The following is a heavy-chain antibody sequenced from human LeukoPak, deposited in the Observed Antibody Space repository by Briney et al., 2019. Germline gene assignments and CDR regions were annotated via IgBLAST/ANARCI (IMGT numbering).Heavy chain of an antibody. CDR1: GGSISSSSYY. Sequence: SETLSLTCTVSGGSISSSSYYWGWIRQPPGKGLEWIGSIYYSGSTYYNPSLKSRVTISVDTSKNQFSLKLSSVTAADTAVYYCASLHGFFSDYWGQGTLVTVSS. D-gene: IGHD3-3*01. V-gene: IGHV4-39*01. J-gene: IGHJ4*02. CDR3: ASLHGFFSDY. CDR2: IYYSGST.